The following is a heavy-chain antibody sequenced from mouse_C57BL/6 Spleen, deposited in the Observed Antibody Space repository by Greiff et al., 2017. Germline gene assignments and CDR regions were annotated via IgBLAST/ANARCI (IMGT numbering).Heavy chain of an antibody. D-gene: IGHD1-1*01. V-gene: IGHV1-64*01. CDR2: IHPNSGST. CDR3: AAGGSIYYYAMDY. CDR1: GYTFTSYW. J-gene: IGHJ4*01. Sequence: QVQLQQPGAELVKPGASVKLSCKASGYTFTSYWMHWVKQRPGQGLEWIGMIHPNSGSTNYNEKFKSKATLTVDKSSSTAYMQLSSLTSEDSAVYYCAAGGSIYYYAMDYWGQGTSVTVSS.